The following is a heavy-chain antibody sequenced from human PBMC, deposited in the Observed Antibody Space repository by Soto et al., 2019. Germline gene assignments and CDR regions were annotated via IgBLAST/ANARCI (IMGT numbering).Heavy chain of an antibody. CDR3: ARHKKRWLVHYYYYGMDV. CDR1: GYSFTSYW. Sequence: PGESLKISCKGSGYSFTSYWISWVRQMPGKGLEWMGRIDPSDSYTNYSPSFQGHVTISADKSISTAYLQWSSLKASDTAMYYCARHKKRWLVHYYYYGMDVWGQGTTVTVS. CDR2: IDPSDSYT. D-gene: IGHD6-19*01. J-gene: IGHJ6*02. V-gene: IGHV5-10-1*01.